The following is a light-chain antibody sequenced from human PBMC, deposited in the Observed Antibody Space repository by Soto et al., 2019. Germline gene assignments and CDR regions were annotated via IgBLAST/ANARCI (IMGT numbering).Light chain of an antibody. CDR1: SSDVGNYNR. CDR2: EVS. J-gene: IGLJ2*01. CDR3: SSFTSSSTLV. Sequence: QSALTQPPSVSGSPGQSVTISCTGTSSDVGNYNRVSWYQQSPGTAPKIMIYEVSNRPSGVPDRFSGSKSGNTASLTISGLQAVDEADYYCSSFTSSSTLVFGGGTQLTVL. V-gene: IGLV2-18*02.